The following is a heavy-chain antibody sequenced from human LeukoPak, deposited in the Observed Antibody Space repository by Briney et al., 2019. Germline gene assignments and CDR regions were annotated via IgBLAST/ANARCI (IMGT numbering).Heavy chain of an antibody. CDR3: ARVDYGDYGFDY. CDR1: GFTVSSNY. V-gene: IGHV3-66*01. Sequence: GGSLRLSCAASGFTVSSNYMSWVRQAPGKGLEWVSVIYSGGSTYYADSVKGRLTISRDNSKNTLYLQMNSLRAEDTAVYYCARVDYGDYGFDYWGQGTLVTVSS. CDR2: IYSGGST. D-gene: IGHD4-17*01. J-gene: IGHJ4*02.